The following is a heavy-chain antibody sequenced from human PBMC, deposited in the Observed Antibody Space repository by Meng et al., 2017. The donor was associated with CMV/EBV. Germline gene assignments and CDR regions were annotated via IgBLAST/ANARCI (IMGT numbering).Heavy chain of an antibody. V-gene: IGHV3-7*01. CDR2: IKQDGSEK. D-gene: IGHD5-18*01. CDR1: GFTFSSYS. Sequence: GESLKISCAASGFTFSSYSMNWVRQAPGKGLEWVANIKQDGSEKYYVDSVKGRFTISRDNAKNSLYLQMNSLRAEDTAVYYCARDRGYSYSDYWDQGTLVTVSS. CDR3: ARDRGYSYSDY. J-gene: IGHJ4*02.